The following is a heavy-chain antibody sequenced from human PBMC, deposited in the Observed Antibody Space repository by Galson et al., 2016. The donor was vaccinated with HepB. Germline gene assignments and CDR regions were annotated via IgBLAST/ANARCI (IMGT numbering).Heavy chain of an antibody. CDR2: ISVYRTI. D-gene: IGHD1-1*01. CDR3: ARSVEGHFDY. V-gene: IGHV3-48*04. CDR1: GFTISSYS. J-gene: IGHJ4*02. Sequence: SLRLSCAASGFTISSYSMNWVRQAPGKGLEWVSYISVYRTIYYADSVKGRFTISRDNARNSLYLQMNTLRADDTAVYYCARSVEGHFDYWGQGILVTVSS.